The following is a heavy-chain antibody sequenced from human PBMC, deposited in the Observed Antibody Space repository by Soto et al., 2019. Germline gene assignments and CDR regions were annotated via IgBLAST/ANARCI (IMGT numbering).Heavy chain of an antibody. CDR2: IYSDGST. CDR1: GFNVSNNY. V-gene: IGHV3-53*01. CDR3: ARGSSSYYYNMDV. J-gene: IGHJ6*04. Sequence: PGGSLRLSCAPPGFNVSNNYMNRVRQAPGKGLEWVSVIYSDGSTYYTDSVKGRFTISRDNSKNTLYLQMNSLRAEDTAVYYCARGSSSYYYNMDVWGEGTTVTVSS.